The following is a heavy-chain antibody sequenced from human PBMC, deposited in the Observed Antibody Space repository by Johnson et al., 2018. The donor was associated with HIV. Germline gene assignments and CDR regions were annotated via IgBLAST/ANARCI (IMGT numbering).Heavy chain of an antibody. CDR2: ISGSGGST. CDR3: ARASYYYGSADI. V-gene: IGHV3-23*04. D-gene: IGHD3-10*01. Sequence: VESGGGWVKPGGSLRLSCAASGFTFSSFGISWVRQAPGKGLEWVSAISGSGGSTYYADSVKGRFTISKENSKNTLYLQMNSLRAGDTAVYYCARASYYYGSADIWGQGTMVTVSS. CDR1: GFTFSSFG. J-gene: IGHJ3*02.